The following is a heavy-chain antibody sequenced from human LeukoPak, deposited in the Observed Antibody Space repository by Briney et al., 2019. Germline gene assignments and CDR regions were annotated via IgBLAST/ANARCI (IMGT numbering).Heavy chain of an antibody. Sequence: PSETLSLTCTVSGGSISSQTYYWGWIRQPPGKGLEWIGSIYYSGSTYYNPSLKSRVTISVDTSKNQFSLKPSSVTAADTAVYYCARRGYCSGGSCYYYWGQGTLVTVSS. V-gene: IGHV4-39*01. CDR1: GGSISSQTYY. CDR2: IYYSGST. D-gene: IGHD2-15*01. J-gene: IGHJ4*02. CDR3: ARRGYCSGGSCYYY.